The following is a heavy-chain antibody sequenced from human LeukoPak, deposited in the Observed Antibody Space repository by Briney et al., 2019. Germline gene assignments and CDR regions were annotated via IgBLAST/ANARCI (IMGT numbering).Heavy chain of an antibody. CDR1: GFTFSTYW. CDR3: ARNNDMDV. Sequence: GGSLRLSCAGSGFTFSTYWMTWVRQAPGKGLEWVANINQDGGEKYYVDSVKGRFTISRDTAKNSLYLQMNNLRAEDTALYYCARNNDMDVWGQGTTVIVSS. D-gene: IGHD1/OR15-1a*01. J-gene: IGHJ6*02. V-gene: IGHV3-7*03. CDR2: INQDGGEK.